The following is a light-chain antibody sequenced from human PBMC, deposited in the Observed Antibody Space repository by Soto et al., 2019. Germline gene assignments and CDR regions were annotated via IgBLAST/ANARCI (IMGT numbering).Light chain of an antibody. V-gene: IGKV3-15*01. Sequence: EIVLTQSPGTLSLSPGERATLSCRASQSVSSSYLAWYQQKPGQAPRLLIYDTSTRATGIPARFSGSGSGTEFTLTISSLQSEDFAVYYCQQYSTWPPITFGQGTRLEIK. CDR3: QQYSTWPPIT. CDR2: DTS. CDR1: QSVSSSY. J-gene: IGKJ5*01.